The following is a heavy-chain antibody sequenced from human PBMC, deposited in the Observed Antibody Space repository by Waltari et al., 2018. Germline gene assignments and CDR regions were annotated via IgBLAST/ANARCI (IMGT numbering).Heavy chain of an antibody. D-gene: IGHD3-22*01. Sequence: QLQLQESGPGLVKPSATLSLTCTDSGGSISSSSYYWGWIREPPGKGLEWIGSIYYSGSTYYNPSLKSRVTISVDTSKNQFSLKLSSVTAADTAVYYCARGRYYYDSSGYYDYWGQGTLVTVSS. V-gene: IGHV4-39*07. CDR1: GGSISSSSYY. J-gene: IGHJ4*02. CDR3: ARGRYYYDSSGYYDY. CDR2: IYYSGST.